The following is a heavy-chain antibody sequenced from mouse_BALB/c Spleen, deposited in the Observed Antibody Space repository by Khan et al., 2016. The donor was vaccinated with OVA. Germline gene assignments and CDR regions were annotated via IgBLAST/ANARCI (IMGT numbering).Heavy chain of an antibody. CDR1: GYSITSDYA. D-gene: IGHD2-14*01. J-gene: IGHJ2*02. V-gene: IGHV3-2*02. Sequence: EVELVESGPGLVKPAQSLSLTCTVTGYSITSDYAWNGIRQFPGNKLERMGFISYSGNTKYKHSLKSRFSITRDKSKNKFFIQLNTVTTEDTATYYCGRVYRGDFDYWGPGTFLTVS. CDR2: ISYSGNT. CDR3: GRVYRGDFDY.